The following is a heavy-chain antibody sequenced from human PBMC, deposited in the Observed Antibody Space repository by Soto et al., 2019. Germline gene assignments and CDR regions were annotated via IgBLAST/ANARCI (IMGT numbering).Heavy chain of an antibody. CDR3: ARAMYSSKTDFDY. V-gene: IGHV3-11*01. CDR2: ISSGSSTI. J-gene: IGHJ4*02. D-gene: IGHD6-13*01. Sequence: GGSLRLSCVAYGFTFSDYYMSWFRQAPGKGLEWVSYISSGSSTISYSDSVKGRFTISRDSAKNSLYLQMNSLRAEDTAVYYCARAMYSSKTDFDYWGQGILLTV. CDR1: GFTFSDYY.